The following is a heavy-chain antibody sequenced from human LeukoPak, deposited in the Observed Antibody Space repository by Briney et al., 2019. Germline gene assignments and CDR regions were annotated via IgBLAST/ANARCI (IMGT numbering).Heavy chain of an antibody. CDR1: GYTFTGYY. Sequence: ASVKVSSKASGYTFTGYYMHWVRQAPGQGLEWMGWINPNSGGTNYAQKFQGRVTMTRDTSISTAYMELSRLRSDDTAVYYCARDRGTTLRGYFDYWGQGTLVTVSS. D-gene: IGHD1-14*01. CDR3: ARDRGTTLRGYFDY. V-gene: IGHV1-2*02. CDR2: INPNSGGT. J-gene: IGHJ4*02.